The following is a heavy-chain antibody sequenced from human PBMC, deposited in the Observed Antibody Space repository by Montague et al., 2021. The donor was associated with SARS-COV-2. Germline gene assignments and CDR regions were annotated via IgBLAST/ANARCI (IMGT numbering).Heavy chain of an antibody. D-gene: IGHD2-15*01. CDR2: ISYGGSNK. CDR1: GFTFSSYA. Sequence: SLRLSCAASGFTFSSYAMHWVRQAPGKGLEWVAVISYGGSNKYYADSVKGRFTISRDNSKNTLYLQMNSLRAEDTAVYYCARDLAVVAATPFDYWGQGTLAT. CDR3: ARDLAVVAATPFDY. J-gene: IGHJ4*02. V-gene: IGHV3-30*04.